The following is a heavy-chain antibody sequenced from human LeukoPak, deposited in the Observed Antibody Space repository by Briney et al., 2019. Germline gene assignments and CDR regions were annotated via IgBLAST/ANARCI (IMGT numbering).Heavy chain of an antibody. D-gene: IGHD3-10*01. CDR3: ARKRDYYGSGSCYKDYFDY. J-gene: IGHJ4*02. CDR2: IIPILGIA. Sequence: SVKVSCKASGGTFSSYAISWVRQAPGQGLEWMGRIIPILGIANYAQKFQGRVTITADKSTSTAYMELSSLRSEDTAVYYCARKRDYYGSGSCYKDYFDYWGQGTLVTVSS. CDR1: GGTFSSYA. V-gene: IGHV1-69*04.